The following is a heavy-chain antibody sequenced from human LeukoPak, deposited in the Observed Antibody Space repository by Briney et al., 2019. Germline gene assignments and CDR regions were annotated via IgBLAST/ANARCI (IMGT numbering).Heavy chain of an antibody. V-gene: IGHV3-13*01. Sequence: PGGSLRLSCAASGFTFSSYDMHWVRQATGKGLEWVSAIGTAGDTYYPGSVKGRFTISRENAKNSLYLQMNSLRAEDTAVYYCARSILFYGMDVWGQGTTVTVSS. CDR3: ARSILFYGMDV. D-gene: IGHD2-15*01. CDR2: IGTAGDT. CDR1: GFTFSSYD. J-gene: IGHJ6*02.